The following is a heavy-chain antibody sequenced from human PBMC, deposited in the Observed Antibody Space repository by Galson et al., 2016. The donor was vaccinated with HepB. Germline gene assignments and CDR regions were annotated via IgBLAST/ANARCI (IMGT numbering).Heavy chain of an antibody. CDR3: GRDGVDRGSLSPTPPHF. V-gene: IGHV1-69*13. CDR1: GGTFSSYV. CDR2: FTPIFGTA. Sequence: SVKVSCKVSGGTFSSYVISWVRQAPGHGLEWMGDFTPIFGTANYAQKFQVRVTLTADESTRTAYMELSSLRSEDTAVYYCGRDGVDRGSLSPTPPHFWGQGTLVTVSS. D-gene: IGHD3-10*01. J-gene: IGHJ4*02.